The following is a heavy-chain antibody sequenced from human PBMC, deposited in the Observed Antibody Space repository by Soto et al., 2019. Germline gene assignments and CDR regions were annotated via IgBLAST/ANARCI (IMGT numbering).Heavy chain of an antibody. CDR2: ISGSGGST. Sequence: GGSLRLSCAASGFTFSSYAMSWVRQAPGKGLEWVSAISGSGGSTYYADSVKGRFTISRDNSKNTLYLQMNSLRAEDMAVYYCAKDGYFDWLLSGYWGQGTLVTVSS. V-gene: IGHV3-23*01. D-gene: IGHD3-9*01. J-gene: IGHJ4*02. CDR1: GFTFSSYA. CDR3: AKDGYFDWLLSGY.